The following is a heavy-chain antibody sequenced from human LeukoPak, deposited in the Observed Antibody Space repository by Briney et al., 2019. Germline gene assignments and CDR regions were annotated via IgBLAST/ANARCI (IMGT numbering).Heavy chain of an antibody. Sequence: SETLSLTCTVSGGSISSYYWSWIRQPPGKGLEWIGYIYYSGSTNYNPSLKSRVTISVDTSKNQFSLKLSSVTAADTAVYYCARGPVGSSTSWKDFFDYWGQGTLVTVSS. D-gene: IGHD2-2*01. V-gene: IGHV4-59*01. J-gene: IGHJ4*02. CDR1: GGSISSYY. CDR3: ARGPVGSSTSWKDFFDY. CDR2: IYYSGST.